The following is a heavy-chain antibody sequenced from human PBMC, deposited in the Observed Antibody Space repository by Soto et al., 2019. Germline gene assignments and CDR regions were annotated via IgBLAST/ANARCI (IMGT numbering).Heavy chain of an antibody. D-gene: IGHD6-19*01. CDR1: GFTFSSYA. V-gene: IGHV3-23*01. CDR3: AKGAVAGLDYYYGMDV. CDR2: ISSSGGTT. J-gene: IGHJ6*02. Sequence: EVQLLESGGGLVQPGGSLRLSCAASGFTFSSYAMSWVRQAPGKGLEWVLAISSSGGTTYYADSVKGRFTISRDNSKNTLYLQMNSLRAEDTAVYYCAKGAVAGLDYYYGMDVWGQGTTVTVSS.